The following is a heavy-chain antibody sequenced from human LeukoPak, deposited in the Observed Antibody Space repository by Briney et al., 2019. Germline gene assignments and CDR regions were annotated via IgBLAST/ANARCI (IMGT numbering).Heavy chain of an antibody. D-gene: IGHD3-9*01. CDR2: ISGSGGST. CDR1: GFTFSSYA. CDR3: ARDLYYDILTGYYSPGYFDY. J-gene: IGHJ4*02. V-gene: IGHV3-23*01. Sequence: PGGSLRLSCAASGFTFSSYAMSWVRQAPGKGLEWVSAISGSGGSTYYAGSVKGRFAISRDNSKNTLYLQMNSLRAEDTAVYYCARDLYYDILTGYYSPGYFDYWGQGTLVTVSS.